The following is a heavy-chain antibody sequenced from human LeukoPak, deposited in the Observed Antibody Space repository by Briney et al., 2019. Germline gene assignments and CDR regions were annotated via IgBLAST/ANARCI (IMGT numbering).Heavy chain of an antibody. J-gene: IGHJ4*02. V-gene: IGHV3-23*01. D-gene: IGHD1-26*01. CDR1: GFTFSSYA. CDR3: AKDRGVVGATRTDY. Sequence: GESLRLSCAASGFTFSSYAMSWVRQAPGKGLEWVSAISGSGGSTYYADSVKGRFTISRDNSKNTLYLQMNSLRAEDTAVYYCAKDRGVVGATRTDYWGQGTLVTVSS. CDR2: ISGSGGST.